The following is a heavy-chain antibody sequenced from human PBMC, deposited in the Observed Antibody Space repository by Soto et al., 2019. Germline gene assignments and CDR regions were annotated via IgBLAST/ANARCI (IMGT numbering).Heavy chain of an antibody. CDR1: GDSSSTSTYS. D-gene: IGHD1-26*01. V-gene: IGHV4-30-2*01. J-gene: IGHJ5*02. CDR2: IHRSGAT. Sequence: SETPSLTYSFSGDSSSTSTYSWSWIRQPPGKALEWVGFIHRSGATSYNPSPKSRVSISLDTSRNQCSLKVRSVTAADTAVYYCAGRAYTSSLRFDPCGPGTLVTGS. CDR3: AGRAYTSSLRFDP.